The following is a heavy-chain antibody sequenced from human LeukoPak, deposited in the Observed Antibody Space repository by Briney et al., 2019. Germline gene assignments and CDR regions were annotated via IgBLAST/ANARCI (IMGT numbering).Heavy chain of an antibody. CDR2: IYPGDPDT. D-gene: IGHD3-22*01. Sequence: GESLKISCKGSGYSFTSYWIGWVRQMPGKGLEWMGIIYPGDPDTRYSPSFQGQVTISADKSISTAYLQWSSLKASDTAMYYCARSYYYDSSGLQKFDPWGQGTLVTVSS. J-gene: IGHJ5*02. V-gene: IGHV5-51*01. CDR3: ARSYYYDSSGLQKFDP. CDR1: GYSFTSYW.